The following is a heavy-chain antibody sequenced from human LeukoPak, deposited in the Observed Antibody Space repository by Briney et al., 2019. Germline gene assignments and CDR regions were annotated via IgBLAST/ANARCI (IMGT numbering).Heavy chain of an antibody. D-gene: IGHD6-19*01. CDR1: GGSISSDY. J-gene: IGHJ3*02. CDR2: THINGNI. CDR3: ARHTGTGWYWAFDI. Sequence: PSETLSLTYTVSGGSISSDYWSWIPQSPGKGLEWIGHTHINGNIRYNPSLNSRVTISLDTSKMQFSLKLDSATAADTAVYYCARHTGTGWYWAFDIWGQGTLVTVSS. V-gene: IGHV4-4*08.